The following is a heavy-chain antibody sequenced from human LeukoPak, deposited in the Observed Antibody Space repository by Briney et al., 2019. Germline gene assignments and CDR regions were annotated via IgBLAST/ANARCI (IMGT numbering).Heavy chain of an antibody. Sequence: GGSLRLSCAASRFIFDNYGMTWVRQAPGKGLEWVSGISDDGYSTHYTTSVKGRFIISRDTPKNTLSLQMNSLRAEDTAVYFCARVWLRDYMDVWGEGTTVSVSS. CDR2: ISDDGYST. J-gene: IGHJ6*03. CDR1: RFIFDNYG. CDR3: ARVWLRDYMDV. V-gene: IGHV3-23*01. D-gene: IGHD5-12*01.